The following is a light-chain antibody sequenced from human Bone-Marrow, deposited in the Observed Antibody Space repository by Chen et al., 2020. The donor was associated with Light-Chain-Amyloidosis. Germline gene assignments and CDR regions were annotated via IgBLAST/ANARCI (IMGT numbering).Light chain of an antibody. CDR1: NIGSTS. CDR3: QVWDRSSDRPV. CDR2: DDS. Sequence: SYVLTQPSSVSVAPGQTATIACGGNNIGSTSVHWYQQTPGQAPLLVVYDDSDRPSGIPERLSGSNSGNTATLTISRVEAGDEAVYYCQVWDRSSDRPVFGGGTKLPVL. V-gene: IGLV3-21*02. J-gene: IGLJ3*02.